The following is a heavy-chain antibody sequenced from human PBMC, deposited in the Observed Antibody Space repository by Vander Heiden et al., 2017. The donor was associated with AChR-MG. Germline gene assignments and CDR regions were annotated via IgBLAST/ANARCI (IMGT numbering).Heavy chain of an antibody. D-gene: IGHD3-3*01. CDR3: ARGLPAYYDFWSDYSAWFDP. CDR2: ISDSGDT. Sequence: QVQLQESGPGLVKPSETLSLICTVSGGSISRYYRSWIRQPAGKGLEWIGYISDSGDTEYNPSLKSRVSISVDTSKNQFSLNVRSATSADTAVYYCARGLPAYYDFWSDYSAWFDPWGQGTLVTVSS. J-gene: IGHJ5*02. CDR1: GGSISRYY. V-gene: IGHV4-59*08.